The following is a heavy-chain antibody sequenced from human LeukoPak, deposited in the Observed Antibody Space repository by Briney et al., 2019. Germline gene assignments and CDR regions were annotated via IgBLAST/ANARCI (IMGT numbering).Heavy chain of an antibody. CDR2: IKQDGSEK. CDR1: GFTFSSYW. J-gene: IGHJ4*02. Sequence: PGGSLRLSCAASGFTFSSYWMSWVRQAPGKGLEWVANIKQDGSEKYYVDSVKGRFTISRDNAKNSLYLQMNSLRAEDTAVYCCARDTLLITMVRGPPFDYWGQGTLVTVSS. V-gene: IGHV3-7*01. D-gene: IGHD3-10*01. CDR3: ARDTLLITMVRGPPFDY.